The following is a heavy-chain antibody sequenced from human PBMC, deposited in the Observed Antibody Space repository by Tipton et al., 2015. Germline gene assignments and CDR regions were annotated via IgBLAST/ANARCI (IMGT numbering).Heavy chain of an antibody. Sequence: GSLRLSCAASGFTFSTYSMNWVRQAPGKGLEWVSSISSSSTYIYYADSVKGRFTISRDNANNSLYLQIHSLRPEDTAVYYCARATIHYYYGMDVWGQGTTVTVSS. V-gene: IGHV3-21*01. CDR1: GFTFSTYS. CDR3: ARATIHYYYGMDV. J-gene: IGHJ6*02. CDR2: ISSSSTYI. D-gene: IGHD2-21*01.